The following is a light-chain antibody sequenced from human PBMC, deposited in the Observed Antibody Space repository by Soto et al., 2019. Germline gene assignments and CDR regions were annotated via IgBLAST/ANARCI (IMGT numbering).Light chain of an antibody. V-gene: IGKV1-5*01. CDR2: DAS. Sequence: GDSVTITCRASQSISSWLALYQQKPGKAPKFLIYDASSLERGVPSRFSGSGSGTEFTLTISSLQPEDFAVYYCQKYGSSPRKFGQGTKVDIK. J-gene: IGKJ1*01. CDR1: QSISSW. CDR3: QKYGSSPRK.